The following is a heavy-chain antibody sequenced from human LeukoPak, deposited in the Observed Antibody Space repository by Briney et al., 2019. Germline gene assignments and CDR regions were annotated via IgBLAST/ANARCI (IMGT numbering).Heavy chain of an antibody. D-gene: IGHD2-21*02. J-gene: IGHJ4*02. CDR3: ASPPESPPVVVTAKGY. Sequence: GGSLRLSCAASGFTFSSYEMNWVRQAPGKGLEWVSYISSSGSTIYYADSVKGRFTISRDNAKNSLYLQMNSLRAEDTAVYYCASPPESPPVVVTAKGYWGQGTLVTVSS. V-gene: IGHV3-48*03. CDR1: GFTFSSYE. CDR2: ISSSGSTI.